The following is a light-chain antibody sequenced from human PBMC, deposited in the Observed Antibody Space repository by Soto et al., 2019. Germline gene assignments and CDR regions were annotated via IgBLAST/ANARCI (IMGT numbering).Light chain of an antibody. Sequence: QAVVTQSPSASASLGASVKLTCTLSSGHSSYPIAWHQQQPEKGPRYLMKVNSDGSHNKGDGIPDRFSGSSSGAERYLTISSLQYEDEADYYCQTWATGIWIFGGGTKLTVL. J-gene: IGLJ2*01. CDR1: SGHSSYP. CDR2: VNSDGSH. V-gene: IGLV4-69*01. CDR3: QTWATGIWI.